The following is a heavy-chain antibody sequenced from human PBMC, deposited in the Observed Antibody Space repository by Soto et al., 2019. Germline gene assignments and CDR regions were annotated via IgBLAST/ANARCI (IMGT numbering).Heavy chain of an antibody. CDR1: GFTFSTYD. V-gene: IGHV3-30*18. Sequence: GGSPRLSCAVSGFTFSTYDMPGVRQAPGKGLEWVAVISYDGSNEYYADSVKGRFTLSRDNSKNTLFLQMNSLRVEDTAVYYCANLYGDLDYWGQGTLVTVSS. CDR3: ANLYGDLDY. J-gene: IGHJ4*02. D-gene: IGHD4-17*01. CDR2: ISYDGSNE.